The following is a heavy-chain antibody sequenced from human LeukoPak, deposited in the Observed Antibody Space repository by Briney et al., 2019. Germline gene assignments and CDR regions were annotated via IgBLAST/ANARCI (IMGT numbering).Heavy chain of an antibody. CDR1: GSTFTSSA. CDR2: IVVGSGNT. Sequence: ASVKVSCKASGSTFTSSAMQWVRQARGQRLEWIGWIVVGSGNTNYAQKFQERVTITRDMSTSTAYMELSSLRSEDTAVYYCAAGWRDKGFDYWGQGTLVTVSS. CDR3: AAGWRDKGFDY. V-gene: IGHV1-58*02. D-gene: IGHD2-15*01. J-gene: IGHJ4*02.